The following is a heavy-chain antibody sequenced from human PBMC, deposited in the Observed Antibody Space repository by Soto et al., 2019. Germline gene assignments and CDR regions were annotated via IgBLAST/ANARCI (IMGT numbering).Heavy chain of an antibody. CDR1: GGTFSSYT. V-gene: IGHV1-69*02. Sequence: QVLLVQSGAEVKKPGSSVKVSCKASGGTFSSYTLTWLRQAPGQGPEWMGRIIPALDLEDYAQKFQCRVTISADTATSTAYMKVRSMRSDDTAVYYCAAVAGTSAFVGYFEYWGQGPLVTVAS. CDR3: AAVAGTSAFVGYFEY. D-gene: IGHD6-19*01. J-gene: IGHJ4*02. CDR2: IIPALDLE.